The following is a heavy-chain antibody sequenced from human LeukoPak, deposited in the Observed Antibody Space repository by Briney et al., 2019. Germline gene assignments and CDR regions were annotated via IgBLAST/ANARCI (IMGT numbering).Heavy chain of an antibody. J-gene: IGHJ4*02. Sequence: SVEVSCKASGGTFSSYAISWVRQAPGQGLEWMGGIIPIFGTANYAQKFQGRVTITADESTSTAYMELSSLRSEDTAVYYCVRTPPNWGADYWGQGTLVTVSS. D-gene: IGHD7-27*01. CDR1: GGTFSSYA. V-gene: IGHV1-69*01. CDR3: VRTPPNWGADY. CDR2: IIPIFGTA.